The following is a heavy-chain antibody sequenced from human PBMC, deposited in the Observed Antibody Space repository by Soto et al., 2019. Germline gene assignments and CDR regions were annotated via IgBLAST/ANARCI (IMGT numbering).Heavy chain of an antibody. CDR1: GYTFTSYG. CDR3: ARVVGFRHYDY. V-gene: IGHV1-18*01. J-gene: IGHJ4*02. Sequence: QVQLVQSGAEVKKPGASVKVSCKAPGYTFTSYGISWVRQATGQGREWRGWISAYNGNSNYAQKLQGRVTMTTDTCTSIAYGELRTVTSDDQAVCYCARVVGFRHYDYWCQGTQVTVSS. D-gene: IGHD1-26*01. CDR2: ISAYNGNS.